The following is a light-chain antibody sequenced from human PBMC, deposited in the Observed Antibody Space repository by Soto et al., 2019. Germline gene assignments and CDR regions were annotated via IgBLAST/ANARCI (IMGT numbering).Light chain of an antibody. CDR2: ANT. CDR3: QSYDSSLSASV. J-gene: IGLJ2*01. Sequence: QPVLTQPPSVSGAPGQRITISCTGSSSNIRAGYDVHWYQQLPGTAPKLLIYANTNRPSGVPGRFSGSKSGASASLAITGLHAEDEADYYCQSYDSSLSASVFGGGTKLTVL. CDR1: SSNIRAGYD. V-gene: IGLV1-40*01.